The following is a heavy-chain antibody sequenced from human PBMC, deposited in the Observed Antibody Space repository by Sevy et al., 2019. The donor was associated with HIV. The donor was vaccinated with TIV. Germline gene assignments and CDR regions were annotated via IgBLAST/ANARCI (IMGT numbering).Heavy chain of an antibody. CDR2: ISRSRVYI. V-gene: IGHV3-21*01. CDR1: EFTFTSYS. Sequence: GGSLRLSCVASEFTFTSYSMNWVRQAPGKGLEWVSSISRSRVYIYYADSVKGRLTISRDNTKNSLFLQMNSLRAEEKAVYYCARGSSDLEGDYWGQGTLVTVSS. D-gene: IGHD3-22*01. J-gene: IGHJ4*02. CDR3: ARGSSDLEGDY.